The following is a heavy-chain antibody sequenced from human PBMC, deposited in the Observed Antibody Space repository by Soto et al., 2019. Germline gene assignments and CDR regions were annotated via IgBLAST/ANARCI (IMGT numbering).Heavy chain of an antibody. CDR2: ISGSGGST. D-gene: IGHD6-13*01. J-gene: IGHJ4*02. Sequence: EVQLLESGGGLVQPGGSLRLSCAASGFTFSSYAMSWVRQAPGKGLEWVSAISGSGGSTYYADSVKGRFTISRDNSKNSLYLQMNSLRAEDTAVYYCATENGYSSSWFEFDYWGQGTLVTVSS. CDR1: GFTFSSYA. V-gene: IGHV3-23*01. CDR3: ATENGYSSSWFEFDY.